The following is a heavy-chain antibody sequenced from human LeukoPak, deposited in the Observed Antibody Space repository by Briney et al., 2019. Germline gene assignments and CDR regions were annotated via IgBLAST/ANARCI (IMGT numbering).Heavy chain of an antibody. CDR3: ARVPPPGATAYGAVDS. Sequence: SETLSLTRAVYGGFFNGYYWSWIRQAPGKGPEWIWEGDHSGRTNYNPSLKSRLTMSVDTSKNQFSLKLTSVTAADTAIYYCARVPPPGATAYGAVDSWGRGTLVTVSS. V-gene: IGHV4-34*01. J-gene: IGHJ5*01. CDR2: GDHSGRT. CDR1: GGFFNGYY. D-gene: IGHD3-10*01.